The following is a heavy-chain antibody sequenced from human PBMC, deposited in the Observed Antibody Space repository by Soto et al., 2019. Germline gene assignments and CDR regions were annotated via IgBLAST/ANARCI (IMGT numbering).Heavy chain of an antibody. J-gene: IGHJ4*02. CDR2: ISSSSSYI. D-gene: IGHD6-13*01. CDR1: GFTFSSYS. V-gene: IGHV3-21*01. Sequence: GGSLRLSCAASGFTFSSYSMNWVRQAPGKGLEWVSSISSSSSYIYYADSVKGRFTISRDNAKNSLYLQMNSLRAEDTAVYYCAREPGNSIAAALGRWGQGTLVTVSS. CDR3: AREPGNSIAAALGR.